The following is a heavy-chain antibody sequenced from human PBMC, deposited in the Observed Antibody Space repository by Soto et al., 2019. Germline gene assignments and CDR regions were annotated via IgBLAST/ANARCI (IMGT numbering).Heavy chain of an antibody. CDR3: ASDYGDYSLCTLHY. V-gene: IGHV1-18*01. D-gene: IGHD4-17*01. J-gene: IGHJ4*02. CDR1: GYTFTSYG. Sequence: QVQLVQSGAEVKKPGASVKVSCKASGYTFTSYGISWVRQAPGQGLEWMGWISANNGNTNYAQKLQGRVTLTTDTSTSTAYMELRSLRSDDTAVDYCASDYGDYSLCTLHYWGQGTLVTVSS. CDR2: ISANNGNT.